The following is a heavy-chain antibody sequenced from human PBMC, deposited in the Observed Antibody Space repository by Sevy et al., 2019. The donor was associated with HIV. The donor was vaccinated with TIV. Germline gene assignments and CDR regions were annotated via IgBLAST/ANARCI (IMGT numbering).Heavy chain of an antibody. CDR2: ISYDGNNR. Sequence: GGSLRLSCAASGFTFSDHGMHWVRQAPGKGLDWVAAISYDGNNRYDADSVKGRFTISTDNSKNTLYLQMDSVRPEDTAVYYCAKEDYGGNLPNYFASWGQGTRVTVSS. CDR1: GFTFSDHG. V-gene: IGHV3-30*18. CDR3: AKEDYGGNLPNYFAS. D-gene: IGHD4-17*01. J-gene: IGHJ4*02.